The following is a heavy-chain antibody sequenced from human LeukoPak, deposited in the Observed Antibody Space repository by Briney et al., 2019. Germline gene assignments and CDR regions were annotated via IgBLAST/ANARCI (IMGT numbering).Heavy chain of an antibody. CDR1: GGSISSYY. D-gene: IGHD3-22*01. CDR3: ARESNDSSGFDY. Sequence: PSETLSLTCTVSGGSISSYYWSWIRQPPGKGLEWIGYINYSGSTNYNPSLKSRVTISVDTSKNQFSLKLSSVTAADTAVYYCARESNDSSGFDYWGQGTLVTVSS. J-gene: IGHJ4*02. V-gene: IGHV4-59*01. CDR2: INYSGST.